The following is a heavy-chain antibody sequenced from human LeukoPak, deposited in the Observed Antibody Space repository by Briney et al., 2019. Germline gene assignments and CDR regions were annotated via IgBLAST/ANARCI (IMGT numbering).Heavy chain of an antibody. CDR3: AKGDTTWELPHDY. J-gene: IGHJ4*02. Sequence: SETLSLACTVSGGSISSSSYYWSWIRQPAGKGLEWIGRIYTSGSTNYNPSLKSRVTMSVDTSKNQFSLKLSSVTAADTAVYYCAKGDTTWELPHDYWGQGTLVTVSS. V-gene: IGHV4-61*02. D-gene: IGHD1-26*01. CDR1: GGSISSSSYY. CDR2: IYTSGST.